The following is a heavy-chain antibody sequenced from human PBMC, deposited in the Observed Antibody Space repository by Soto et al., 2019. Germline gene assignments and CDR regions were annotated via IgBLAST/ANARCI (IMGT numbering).Heavy chain of an antibody. J-gene: IGHJ6*02. V-gene: IGHV3-11*01. Sequence: ESVGGLVEPGGSLRLSCAASGLIFSDFYMSWIRQAPGKGLEWVSYISPTGNAVFDAAPVKGRFTISRDNAQNSLFLQMNNRRVEDTAVYYCARGHHGLEFWGQGTTVTVSS. CDR3: ARGHHGLEF. CDR1: GLIFSDFY. CDR2: ISPTGNAV.